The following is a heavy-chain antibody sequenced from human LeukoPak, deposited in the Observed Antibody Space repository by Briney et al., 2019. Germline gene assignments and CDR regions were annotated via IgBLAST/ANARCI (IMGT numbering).Heavy chain of an antibody. CDR1: GYTFTGYY. J-gene: IGHJ3*02. Sequence: ASVKVSCKASGYTFTGYYMHWVRQAPGQGLEWMGWINPNSGGTNYAQKFQGRVTITRNTSISTAYMELSSLRSEDTAVFYCARHPPNWNGAFHIWGQGTMVTVSS. CDR3: ARHPPNWNGAFHI. CDR2: INPNSGGT. D-gene: IGHD1-1*01. V-gene: IGHV1-2*02.